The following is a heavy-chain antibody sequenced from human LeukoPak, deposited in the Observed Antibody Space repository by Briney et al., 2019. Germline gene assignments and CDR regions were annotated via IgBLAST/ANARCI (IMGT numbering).Heavy chain of an antibody. Sequence: GRSLRLSCAASGFTFSSYGMHWVRQAPGKGLEWVAVISYDGSNKYYADSVKGRFTISRDNSKNTLYLQTNSLRAEDTAVYYCAKDGRDYGDYVDYWGQGTLVTVSS. J-gene: IGHJ4*02. CDR1: GFTFSSYG. V-gene: IGHV3-30*18. CDR2: ISYDGSNK. CDR3: AKDGRDYGDYVDY. D-gene: IGHD4-17*01.